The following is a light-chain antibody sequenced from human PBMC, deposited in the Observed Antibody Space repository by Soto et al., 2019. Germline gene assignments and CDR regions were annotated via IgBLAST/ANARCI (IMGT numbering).Light chain of an antibody. CDR2: SAS. V-gene: IGKV3-20*01. CDR3: QQYGSSLIT. J-gene: IGKJ5*01. Sequence: EVVMTQSPATLSVSPGDRATLSCRASQNVDTNVAWYQQKPGQAPRLLVHSASTRATGIPTRFTGIGSGTDFTLTISRLEPEDFAVYYCQQYGSSLITFGQGTRLEIK. CDR1: QNVDTN.